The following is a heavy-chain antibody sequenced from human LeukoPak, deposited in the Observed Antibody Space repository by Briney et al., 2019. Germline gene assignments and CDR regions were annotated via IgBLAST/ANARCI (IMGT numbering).Heavy chain of an antibody. D-gene: IGHD2-15*01. CDR3: ARGGWYYVDV. V-gene: IGHV1-18*01. CDR1: GYTFTNSG. CDR2: ISANDGNT. Sequence: ASVKVSCKASGYTFTNSGISWVRQAPGQGLEWMGGISANDGNTNYAQKLQGRVTMTTDTSTSTVYMELRSLRSDDTAVYYCARGGWYYVDVWGKGTTVTVSS. J-gene: IGHJ6*03.